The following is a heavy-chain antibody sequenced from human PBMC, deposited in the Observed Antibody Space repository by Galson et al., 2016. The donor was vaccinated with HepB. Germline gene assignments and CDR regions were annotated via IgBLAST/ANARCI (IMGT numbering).Heavy chain of an antibody. CDR2: IKQDGGEK. CDR1: GFTFSSYG. D-gene: IGHD3-10*01. V-gene: IGHV3-7*03. CDR3: ARGAGAGY. Sequence: SLRLSCAASGFTFSSYGMHWVRQAPGKGLEWVANIKQDGGEKYYVDSVKGRFTISRDNAKNSLYLQMSNLSAEDTAVYYCARGAGAGYWGQGTLVTVSS. J-gene: IGHJ4*02.